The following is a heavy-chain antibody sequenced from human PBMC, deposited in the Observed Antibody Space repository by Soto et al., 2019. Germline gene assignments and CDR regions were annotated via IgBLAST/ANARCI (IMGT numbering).Heavy chain of an antibody. V-gene: IGHV1-69*13. CDR1: GGTFSSYA. J-gene: IGHJ4*02. D-gene: IGHD3-22*01. Sequence: GASVKVSCKASGGTFSSYAISWVRQAPGQGLEWMGGIIPIFGTANYAQKFQGRVTITADESTSTAYMELSSLRSEDTAVYYCARGNHSPAYYDSSGYPLSLFDYWGQGTLVTVSS. CDR3: ARGNHSPAYYDSSGYPLSLFDY. CDR2: IIPIFGTA.